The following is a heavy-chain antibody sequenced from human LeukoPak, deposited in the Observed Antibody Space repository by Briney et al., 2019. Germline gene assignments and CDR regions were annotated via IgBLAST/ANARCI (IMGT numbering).Heavy chain of an antibody. V-gene: IGHV1-69*13. J-gene: IGHJ4*02. CDR2: IIAIFGTA. Sequence: SVKVSCKASGGTFSSYAISWVRQAPGQGLEWMGGIIAIFGTANYAQKFQGRVTITADESTSTAYMELSSLRSEDTAVYYCARDLGYCSGGSCPDYYFDYWGRGTLVTVSS. CDR3: ARDLGYCSGGSCPDYYFDY. CDR1: GGTFSSYA. D-gene: IGHD2-15*01.